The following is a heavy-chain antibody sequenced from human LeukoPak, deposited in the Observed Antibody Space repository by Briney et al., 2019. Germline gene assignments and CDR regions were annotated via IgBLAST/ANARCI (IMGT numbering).Heavy chain of an antibody. CDR3: ARDVMVRGHNWFDP. CDR1: GYIFTSYD. J-gene: IGHJ5*02. D-gene: IGHD3-10*01. CDR2: MNPNSGNT. V-gene: IGHV1-8*01. Sequence: GASVKVSCKASGYIFTSYDINWVRQATGQGLEWMGWMNPNSGNTGYAQKFQGRVTMTRNTSISTAYMELSSLRSEDTAVYYCARDVMVRGHNWFDPWGQGTLVTVSS.